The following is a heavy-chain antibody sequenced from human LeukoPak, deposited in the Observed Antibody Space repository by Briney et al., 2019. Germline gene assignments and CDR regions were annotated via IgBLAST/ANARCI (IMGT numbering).Heavy chain of an antibody. CDR1: GFTFDDYA. J-gene: IGHJ4*02. V-gene: IGHV3-9*01. Sequence: PGGSLRLSCAASGFTFDDYAMHWVRQVPGKGLEWLSGITWNSGSIDYADSVKGRFTISRDNAKNSLYLQMNSLGAEDTALYYCAKDSDIVAAIPGAFDYWGQGTLVTVSS. D-gene: IGHD5-12*01. CDR2: ITWNSGSI. CDR3: AKDSDIVAAIPGAFDY.